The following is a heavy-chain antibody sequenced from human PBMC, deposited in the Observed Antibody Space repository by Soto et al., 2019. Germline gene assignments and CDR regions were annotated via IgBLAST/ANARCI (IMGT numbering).Heavy chain of an antibody. D-gene: IGHD4-17*01. J-gene: IGHJ5*02. CDR3: ARFLPYGDYGPSEFDP. V-gene: IGHV1-69*01. CDR1: GGTFSSYA. Sequence: QVQLVQSGAEVKKPGSSVKVSCKASGGTFSSYAISWVRQAPGQGLEWMGGIIPIFGTANYAQKFQGRVTIPADESTSTAYMELSSLRSEDTAVYYCARFLPYGDYGPSEFDPWGQGTLVTVSS. CDR2: IIPIFGTA.